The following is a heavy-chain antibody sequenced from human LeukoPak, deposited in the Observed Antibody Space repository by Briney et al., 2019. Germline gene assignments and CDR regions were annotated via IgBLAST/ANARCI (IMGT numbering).Heavy chain of an antibody. D-gene: IGHD6-19*01. J-gene: IGHJ2*01. CDR3: ARNHQAQWGSYWYFDL. V-gene: IGHV4-39*01. CDR2: FYYSGST. CDR1: GGSISSSSYY. Sequence: SETLSLTCTVSGGSISSSSYYWGWIRQPPGKGLEWIGTFYYSGSTYYNPSLKSRVTISVDTSKNQFSLKLSSVTAADTAVYYCARNHQAQWGSYWYFDLWGRGTLVSVSS.